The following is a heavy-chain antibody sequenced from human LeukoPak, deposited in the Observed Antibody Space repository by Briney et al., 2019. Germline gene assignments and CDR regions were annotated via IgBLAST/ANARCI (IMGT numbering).Heavy chain of an antibody. J-gene: IGHJ5*02. D-gene: IGHD3-10*01. CDR2: IIPIFGTA. CDR1: GGTFSSYA. V-gene: IGHV1-69*13. CDR3: ARSMVRGVILFSWFDP. Sequence: ASVKVSCKASGGTFSSYAISWVRQALGQGLEWMGGIIPIFGTANYAQKFQGRVTITADESTSTAYMELSSLRSEDTAVYYCARSMVRGVILFSWFDPWGQGTLVTVSS.